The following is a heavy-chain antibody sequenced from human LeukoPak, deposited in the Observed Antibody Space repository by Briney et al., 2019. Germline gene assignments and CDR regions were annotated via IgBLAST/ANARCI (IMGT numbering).Heavy chain of an antibody. CDR2: FDPEDGET. Sequence: ASVKVSCKVSGYTLTELSMHWVRQAPGKGLEWMGGFDPEDGETIYAQKLQGRVTMTTDTSTSTAYMELRSLRSDDTAVYYCARGGDYSHYLSSTWGQGTLVTVSS. V-gene: IGHV1-24*01. J-gene: IGHJ5*02. CDR3: ARGGDYSHYLSST. D-gene: IGHD6-13*01. CDR1: GYTLTELS.